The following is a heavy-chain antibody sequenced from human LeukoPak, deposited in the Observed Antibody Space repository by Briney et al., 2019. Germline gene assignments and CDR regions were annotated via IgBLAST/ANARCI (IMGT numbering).Heavy chain of an antibody. Sequence: GASVKVSCKASGYTFTGYYMHWVRQAPGQGLEWMGWINPNSGGTNYAQKLQGRVTMTRDTSISTAYMELSRLRSDDTAVYYCAAKSRLTMVRGGDLPTLDYWGQGTLVTVSS. CDR3: AAKSRLTMVRGGDLPTLDY. V-gene: IGHV1-2*02. J-gene: IGHJ4*02. CDR1: GYTFTGYY. D-gene: IGHD3-10*01. CDR2: INPNSGGT.